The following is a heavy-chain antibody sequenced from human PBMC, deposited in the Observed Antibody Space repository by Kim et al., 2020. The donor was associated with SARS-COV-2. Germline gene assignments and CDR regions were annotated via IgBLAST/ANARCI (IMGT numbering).Heavy chain of an antibody. D-gene: IGHD2-21*02. CDR2: IYYSGST. Sequence: SETLSLTCTVSGGSISSYYWSWIRQPPGKGLEWIGYIYYSGSTNYNPSLKSRVTISVDTSKNQFSLKLSSVTAADTAVYYCARDDRTATPGQYYYGMDVWGQGTTVTVSS. V-gene: IGHV4-59*01. J-gene: IGHJ6*02. CDR3: ARDDRTATPGQYYYGMDV. CDR1: GGSISSYY.